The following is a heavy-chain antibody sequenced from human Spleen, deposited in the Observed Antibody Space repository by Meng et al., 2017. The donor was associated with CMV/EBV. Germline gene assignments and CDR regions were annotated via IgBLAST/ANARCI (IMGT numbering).Heavy chain of an antibody. Sequence: LPWSGSGMVKPSGTRALTCAVSGGSISISTWWSWVRQPPGKGLEWIGEIYHSGGTNYNPSLRGRVTISLDKSKNQFSLTLRSVTAADTAVYYCAREDDFWNNTIHGGGWFDPWGQGTLVTVSS. V-gene: IGHV4-4*02. D-gene: IGHD3-3*01. CDR2: IYHSGGT. CDR3: AREDDFWNNTIHGGGWFDP. J-gene: IGHJ5*02. CDR1: GGSISISTW.